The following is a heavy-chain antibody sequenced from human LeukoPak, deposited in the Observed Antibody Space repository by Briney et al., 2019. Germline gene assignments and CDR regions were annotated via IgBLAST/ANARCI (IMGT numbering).Heavy chain of an antibody. CDR3: AREPAAMIL. J-gene: IGHJ4*02. Sequence: GGSLRLSCAASGFTFSSYAMHWVRQAPGKGLEWVAVISYDGSNKYYADSVKGRFTISRDNSKNTLYLQMNSLRAEDTAVYYCAREPAAMILWGQGTLVTVSS. CDR1: GFTFSSYA. V-gene: IGHV3-30-3*01. CDR2: ISYDGSNK. D-gene: IGHD5-18*01.